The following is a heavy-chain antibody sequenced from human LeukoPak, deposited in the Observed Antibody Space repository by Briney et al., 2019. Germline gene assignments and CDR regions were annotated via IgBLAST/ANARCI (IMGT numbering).Heavy chain of an antibody. CDR3: SREGPCDTTSCPQDH. J-gene: IGHJ4*02. CDR1: GYTFTDYF. V-gene: IGHV1-2*02. CDR2: IKPDTGET. D-gene: IGHD2-2*01. Sequence: ASVRVSCKSSGYTFTDYFIFWVGQAPGQGLEWIGWIKPDTGETNFAQKFQGRVTMTTDSSIDTAYMDMSRLRSDDTAFYYCSREGPCDTTSCPQDHWGQGTLVTVSS.